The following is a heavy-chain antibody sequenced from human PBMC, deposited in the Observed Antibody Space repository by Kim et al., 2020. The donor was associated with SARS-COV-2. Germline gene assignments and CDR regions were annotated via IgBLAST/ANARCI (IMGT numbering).Heavy chain of an antibody. CDR1: GGTFSSYA. D-gene: IGHD6-13*01. CDR3: ATNLGIAAAGTDY. V-gene: IGHV1-69*13. CDR2: IIPIFGTV. J-gene: IGHJ4*02. Sequence: SVKVSCKASGGTFSSYAISWVRQAPGQGLEWMGGIIPIFGTVNYAQKFQGRVTITADESTSTAYMELSSLRSEDTAVYYCATNLGIAAAGTDYWGQGTLVTVSS.